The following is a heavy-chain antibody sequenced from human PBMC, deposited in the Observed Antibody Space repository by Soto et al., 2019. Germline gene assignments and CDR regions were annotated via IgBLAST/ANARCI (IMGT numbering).Heavy chain of an antibody. D-gene: IGHD4-17*01. CDR2: ISILGDST. V-gene: IGHV3-11*01. CDR3: ARDRAGTLTFPHNTFKL. J-gene: IGHJ3*01. CDR1: GFSFNVYY. Sequence: QEQLAESGGGLVQPGGSLRLSCAASGFSFNVYYMTWIRQAPGSWLEWVASISILGDSTYYADSVKGRFTISKDNVKNPLYLQIDPLRAEHTAVYYCARDRAGTLTFPHNTFKLGGKGTTVAVAS.